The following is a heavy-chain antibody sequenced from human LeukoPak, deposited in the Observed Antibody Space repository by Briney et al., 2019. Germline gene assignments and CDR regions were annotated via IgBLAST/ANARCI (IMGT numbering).Heavy chain of an antibody. CDR1: GFTFNTYW. J-gene: IGHJ5*02. D-gene: IGHD4-17*01. CDR3: ARGVNGDSRFDP. V-gene: IGHV3-74*01. Sequence: GGSLRLSCAASGFTFNTYWMHWVRQAPGKGLVWVSRINADGSSTRYAGSVKGRFTISRDNAKNTLYLQMNSLRAEDTAVYYCARGVNGDSRFDPWGQGTLVTVSS. CDR2: INADGSST.